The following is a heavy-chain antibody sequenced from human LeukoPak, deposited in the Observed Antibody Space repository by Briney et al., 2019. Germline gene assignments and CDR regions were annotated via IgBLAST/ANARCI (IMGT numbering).Heavy chain of an antibody. CDR3: ARKGAYCGGDCYFDNWFDP. Sequence: PRGSPRLSCAASGFTFSSSWMSWVRAAPGEGLEWVSNTKQEGSEKYYVDSVKGRFTISRDNAKNSLYLQMNSLRVEDTAVYYCARKGAYCGGDCYFDNWFDPWGQGALVTVSS. CDR1: GFTFSSSW. CDR2: TKQEGSEK. D-gene: IGHD2-21*02. J-gene: IGHJ5*02. V-gene: IGHV3-7*01.